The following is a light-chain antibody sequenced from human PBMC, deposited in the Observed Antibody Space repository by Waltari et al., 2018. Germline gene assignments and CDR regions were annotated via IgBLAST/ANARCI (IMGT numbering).Light chain of an antibody. J-gene: IGKJ1*01. V-gene: IGKV1-39*01. Sequence: DIQMTQSPSSLSASVGDRVTITCRARQTVRTSLSWFRQKSGRAPKLLIYSASKLQSGVPARFSGSGSGTDFTLTISSLQPEDFATYYCQQSYTAPWTFGPGTKVEIE. CDR3: QQSYTAPWT. CDR1: QTVRTS. CDR2: SAS.